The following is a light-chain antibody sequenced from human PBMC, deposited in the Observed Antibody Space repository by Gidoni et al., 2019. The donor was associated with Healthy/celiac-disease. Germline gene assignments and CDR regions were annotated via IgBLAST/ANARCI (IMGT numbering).Light chain of an antibody. CDR3: QQYYSYSYT. J-gene: IGKJ2*01. V-gene: IGKV1-8*01. CDR1: QGISRY. Sequence: AIRMTQSPSSFSASTGDRVTITCRASQGISRYLAWYQQKPAKSPKPLIYAASTWQSGVPSRFSGSGSGTDFTLTISCLQSEDFATYYCQQYYSYSYTFGHGTKLEIK. CDR2: AAS.